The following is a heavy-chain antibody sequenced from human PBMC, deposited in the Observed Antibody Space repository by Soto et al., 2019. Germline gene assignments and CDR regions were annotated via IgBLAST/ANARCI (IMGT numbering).Heavy chain of an antibody. CDR1: GFTFSGSA. D-gene: IGHD2-15*01. Sequence: EVQLVESGGGLVQPGGSLKLSCAASGFTFSGSAMHWVRQASGKGLEWVGQIRRKAKSYATEYVASVKGRFTISRDDSKNMAYLQMNSLKTEDTAVYYCTRTFDGSASFSPDFDFWGQGTLVTVSS. CDR2: IRRKAKSYAT. CDR3: TRTFDGSASFSPDFDF. V-gene: IGHV3-73*02. J-gene: IGHJ4*02.